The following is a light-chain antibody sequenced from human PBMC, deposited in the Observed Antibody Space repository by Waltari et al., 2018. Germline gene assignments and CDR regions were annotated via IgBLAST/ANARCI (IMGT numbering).Light chain of an antibody. Sequence: SSLSASVGDRVTITCQASQDISNYLNWYQQKPGKAPKLLIYDASNLETGVPSRFSGSGSGTDFTFTISSLQPEDIATYYCQQYDNLPITFGQGTRLEIK. J-gene: IGKJ5*01. V-gene: IGKV1-33*01. CDR3: QQYDNLPIT. CDR2: DAS. CDR1: QDISNY.